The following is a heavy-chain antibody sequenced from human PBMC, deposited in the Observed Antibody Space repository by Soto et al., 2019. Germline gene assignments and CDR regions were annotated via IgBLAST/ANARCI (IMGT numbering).Heavy chain of an antibody. CDR2: IYYSGST. CDR3: ARNHDS. CDR1: GGSISSYY. Sequence: QVQLQESGPGLVKPSETLSLTCTVSGGSISSYYWSWIRQPPGKGLEWIGYIYYSGSTNYNPSLKSRVTISVDTSKNQFSLKLSSVTAADTAVYYCARNHDSWGQGTRVTVSS. J-gene: IGHJ4*02. V-gene: IGHV4-59*08.